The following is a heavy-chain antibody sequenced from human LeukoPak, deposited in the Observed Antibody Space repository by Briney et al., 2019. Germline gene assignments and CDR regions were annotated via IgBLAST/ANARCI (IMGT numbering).Heavy chain of an antibody. J-gene: IGHJ5*02. V-gene: IGHV1-69*05. CDR1: GGSFGDFA. CDR2: SVPMSDTK. D-gene: IGHD1-14*01. CDR3: AATSIIFNWFDP. Sequence: SVKVSCKASGGSFGDFAIIWVRQAPGHGLEWMGRSVPMSDTKDYAQKFQGRVTFTTDESTTTAHMELSNLSPEDMAVYYCAATSIIFNWFDPWGQGTLVTVSS.